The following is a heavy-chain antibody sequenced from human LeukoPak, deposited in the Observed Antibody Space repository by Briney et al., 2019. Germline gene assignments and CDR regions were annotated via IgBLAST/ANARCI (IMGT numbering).Heavy chain of an antibody. J-gene: IGHJ4*02. V-gene: IGHV3-43D*03. Sequence: GGSLRLSCAASGFTFDDYAMHWVRQAPGKGLEWVSLISWDGGSTYYADSVKGRFTISRDNSKNSLYLQMNSLRAEDTALYYCAKDIHPLEGFGGMFDYWGQGTLVTASS. CDR1: GFTFDDYA. CDR2: ISWDGGST. CDR3: AKDIHPLEGFGGMFDY. D-gene: IGHD3-3*01.